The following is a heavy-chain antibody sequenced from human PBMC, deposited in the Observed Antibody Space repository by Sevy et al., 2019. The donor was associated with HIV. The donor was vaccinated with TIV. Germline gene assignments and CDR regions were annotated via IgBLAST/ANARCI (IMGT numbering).Heavy chain of an antibody. CDR2: ISTGSTYT. CDR1: GFTFSDYY. CDR3: ARVRYNYGSYYFDY. J-gene: IGHJ4*02. V-gene: IGHV3-11*06. D-gene: IGHD5-18*01. Sequence: HGGSLRLSCVASGFTFSDYYMSWIRQAPGKGLEWVSYISTGSTYTNYADSVKGRFTVSRDNSENSLYLQMNSLRAEDTAVYYCARVRYNYGSYYFDYWGQGTLVTVSS.